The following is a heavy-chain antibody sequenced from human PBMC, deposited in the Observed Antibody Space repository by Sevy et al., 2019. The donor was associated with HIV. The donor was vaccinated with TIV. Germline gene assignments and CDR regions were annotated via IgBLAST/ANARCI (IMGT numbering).Heavy chain of an antibody. D-gene: IGHD3-10*01. J-gene: IGHJ6*03. CDR1: GFSFSFYE. CDR3: ASKDGLGYMDV. CDR2: ISSSGSTI. V-gene: IGHV3-48*03. Sequence: GGSLRLSCAASGFSFSFYEMNWVRQAPVKGLEWISYISSSGSTIYYADSVKGRFTISRDNAENSLYLQMNSLRAEDTAVYYCASKDGLGYMDVWGKGTTVTVSS.